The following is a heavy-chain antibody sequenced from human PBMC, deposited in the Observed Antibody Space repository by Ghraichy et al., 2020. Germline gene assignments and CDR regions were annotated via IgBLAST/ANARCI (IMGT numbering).Heavy chain of an antibody. CDR2: INAGNGNT. V-gene: IGHV1-3*01. D-gene: IGHD2-2*01. CDR3: ARDLETYQLGHHYYYYYGMDV. Sequence: ASVKVSCKASGYTFTSYAMHWVRQAPGQRLEWMGWINAGNGNTKYSQKFQGRVTITRDTSASTAYMELSSLRSEDTAVYYCARDLETYQLGHHYYYYYGMDVWGQGTTVTVSS. CDR1: GYTFTSYA. J-gene: IGHJ6*02.